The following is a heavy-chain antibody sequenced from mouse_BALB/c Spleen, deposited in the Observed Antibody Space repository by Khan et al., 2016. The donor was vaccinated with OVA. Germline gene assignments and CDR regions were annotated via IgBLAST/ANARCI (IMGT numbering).Heavy chain of an antibody. CDR2: IDPSDSET. CDR1: GYTFTSYW. D-gene: IGHD2-10*02. J-gene: IGHJ4*01. CDR3: ARDQYGNYFYSMDY. Sequence: QVQLQQPGAELVKPGAPVKLSCKASGYTFTSYWMNWVKQRPGRGLEWIGRIDPSDSETHYIHKFKDKATLTVDKSTSTAYIQLRSLTSEDSAFYYCARDQYGNYFYSMDYWGQGTSVTVSS. V-gene: IGHV1-69*02.